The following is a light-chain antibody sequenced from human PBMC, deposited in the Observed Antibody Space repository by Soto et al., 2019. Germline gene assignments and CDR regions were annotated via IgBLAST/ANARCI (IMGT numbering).Light chain of an antibody. V-gene: IGLV2-23*01. J-gene: IGLJ1*01. CDR1: SSDVGSYNL. Sequence: QSVLTQPASVSGSPGQSITISCTGTSSDVGSYNLVSWYQQHPGKAPKLMIYEGSKRPSGVSNRFSGSKSGNTASLTISVLQAEDEADYYCCSYAGRSTYVFGTGTKLTVL. CDR2: EGS. CDR3: CSYAGRSTYV.